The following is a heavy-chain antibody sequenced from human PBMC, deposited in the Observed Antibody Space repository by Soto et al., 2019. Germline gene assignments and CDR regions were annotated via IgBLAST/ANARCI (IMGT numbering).Heavy chain of an antibody. V-gene: IGHV1-69*02. CDR3: ARLIGDCSGGSCFMDV. Sequence: ASVKVSCKASGGTFSSYTISWVRQAPGQGLEWMGRIIPILGIANYAQKFQGRVTITADKSTSTAYMELSSLRSEDTAVYYCARLIGDCSGGSCFMDVWGKGTTVTVSS. D-gene: IGHD2-15*01. J-gene: IGHJ6*04. CDR2: IIPILGIA. CDR1: GGTFSSYT.